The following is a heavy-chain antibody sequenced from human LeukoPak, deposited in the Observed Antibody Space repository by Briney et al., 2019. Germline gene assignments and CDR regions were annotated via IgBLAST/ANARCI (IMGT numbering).Heavy chain of an antibody. V-gene: IGHV3-9*01. J-gene: IGHJ3*02. CDR2: ISWNSGSK. D-gene: IGHD4-17*01. CDR1: GFIFDDYG. CDR3: ASPADGDYAFDI. Sequence: GGSLRLSCTASGFIFDDYGMHWVRQGPGKGLEWVAGISWNSGSKGYADSVKGRFTISRDNAKYALYLEMSSLRTEDTALYYCASPADGDYAFDIWGQGTMVTVSS.